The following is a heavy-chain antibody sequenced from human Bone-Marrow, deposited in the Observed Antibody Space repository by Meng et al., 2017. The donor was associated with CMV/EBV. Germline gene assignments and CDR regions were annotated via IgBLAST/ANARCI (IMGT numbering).Heavy chain of an antibody. V-gene: IGHV3-30-3*01. D-gene: IGHD4-17*01. Sequence: CASSGRTLDRFTMNWVRQAPGKGLEWVATILYDGSNNYYADTVKGRFTISRVNSKNTLYLQMSSLRPEDTAVYYCARDGDYTHYFDYWGQGTLVTVSS. J-gene: IGHJ4*02. CDR1: GRTLDRFT. CDR3: ARDGDYTHYFDY. CDR2: ILYDGSNN.